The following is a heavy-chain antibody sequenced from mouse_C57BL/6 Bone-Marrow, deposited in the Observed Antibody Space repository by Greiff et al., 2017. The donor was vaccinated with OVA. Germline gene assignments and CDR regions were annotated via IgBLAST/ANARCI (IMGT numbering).Heavy chain of an antibody. Sequence: QVQLQQPGAELVMPGASVKLSCKASGYTFTSYWMHWVKQRPGQGLEWIGEIDPSDSYTNYNQKFKGKSTLTVDKSSSTAYMQLSSLTSEDSAVYYCARGTAQGTWFACWGQGTLVTVSA. CDR1: GYTFTSYW. J-gene: IGHJ3*01. CDR2: IDPSDSYT. CDR3: ARGTAQGTWFAC. V-gene: IGHV1-69*01. D-gene: IGHD3-2*02.